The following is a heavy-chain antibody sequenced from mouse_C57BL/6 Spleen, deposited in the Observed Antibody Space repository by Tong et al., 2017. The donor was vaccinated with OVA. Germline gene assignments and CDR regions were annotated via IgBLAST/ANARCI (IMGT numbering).Heavy chain of an antibody. D-gene: IGHD1-1*01. Sequence: EVQLQESGPELVKPGASVKISCKASGYSFTDYNMNWVKQSNGKSLEWIGVINPNYGTTSYNQKFKGKATLTVDQSSSTAYMQLNSLTSEDSAVYYCARAYYYGSSYYFDYWGQGTTLTVSS. V-gene: IGHV1-39*01. CDR2: INPNYGTT. CDR1: GYSFTDYN. J-gene: IGHJ2*01. CDR3: ARAYYYGSSYYFDY.